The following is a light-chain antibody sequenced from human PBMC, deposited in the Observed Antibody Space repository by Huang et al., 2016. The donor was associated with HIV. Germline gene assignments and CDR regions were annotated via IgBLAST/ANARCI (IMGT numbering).Light chain of an antibody. CDR3: QQYYSSPQT. CDR1: QRVYSSSTSKDY. CDR2: WEA. V-gene: IGKV4-1*01. J-gene: IGKJ1*01. Sequence: DIIMTQSPDSLAVSLGERATLNCRSRQRVYSSSTSKDYMAWVQQKPGQPPRLLLFWEATREAGVPDRFSGSGSGTHFTLTIANLEAEDAAIYYCQQYYSSPQTFGQGTRVEVK.